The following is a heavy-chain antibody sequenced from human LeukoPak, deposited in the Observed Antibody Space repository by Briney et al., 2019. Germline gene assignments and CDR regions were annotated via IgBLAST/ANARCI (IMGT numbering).Heavy chain of an antibody. J-gene: IGHJ4*02. V-gene: IGHV4-39*01. D-gene: IGHD5-12*01. CDR2: FYYSGNT. CDR3: ARRRIVATIDY. CDR1: GGSIISTSFY. Sequence: PSDTLSLTCTVSGGSIISTSFYWAWIRQPPGKGLEWIGSFYYSGNTFYNPSLKSRVAISADTSKNQFSLRLSSVTATDTAVYFCARRRIVATIDYCGQGTLVTVSS.